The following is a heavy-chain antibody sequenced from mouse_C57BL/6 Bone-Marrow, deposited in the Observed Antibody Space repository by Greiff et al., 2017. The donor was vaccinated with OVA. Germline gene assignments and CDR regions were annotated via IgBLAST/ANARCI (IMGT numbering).Heavy chain of an antibody. CDR1: GYTFTEYT. D-gene: IGHD2-3*01. CDR2: FYPGSGSI. CDR3: ARHPPIYDGYYGAMDY. J-gene: IGHJ4*01. Sequence: QVHVKQSGAELVKPGASVKLSCKASGYTFTEYTIHWVKQRSGQGLEWIGWFYPGSGSIKYNEKFKDKATLTADKSSSTVYMELSRLTSEDSAVYFCARHPPIYDGYYGAMDYWGQGTSVTVSS. V-gene: IGHV1-62-2*01.